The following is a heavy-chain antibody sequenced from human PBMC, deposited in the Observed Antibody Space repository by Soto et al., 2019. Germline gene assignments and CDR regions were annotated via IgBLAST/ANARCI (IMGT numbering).Heavy chain of an antibody. CDR2: MNPNSGNT. V-gene: IGHV1-8*01. Sequence: RASVKVSCKASGYTFTSYDINWVRQATGQGLEWMGWMNPNSGNTGYAQKFQGRVTMTRNTSISTAYMELSSLRSEDTAVYYCARGARRGSEYYYYYGMDVWGQGTTVTVSS. D-gene: IGHD6-6*01. J-gene: IGHJ6*02. CDR1: GYTFTSYD. CDR3: ARGARRGSEYYYYYGMDV.